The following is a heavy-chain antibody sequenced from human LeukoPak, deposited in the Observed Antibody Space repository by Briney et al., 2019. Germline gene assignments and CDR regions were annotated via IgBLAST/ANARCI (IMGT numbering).Heavy chain of an antibody. V-gene: IGHV4-59*01. D-gene: IGHD5-18*01. J-gene: IGHJ4*02. CDR1: GGSISSYY. CDR2: FYYSVST. CDR3: ARGSGGYSYGYYFDY. Sequence: SETLSLTCTVSGGSISSYYWSWVRQPPGKGLEWIGYFYYSVSTNYNPSLKSRVTISVDTSKNQFSLKLSSVTAADTAVYYCARGSGGYSYGYYFDYWGQGTLVTVSS.